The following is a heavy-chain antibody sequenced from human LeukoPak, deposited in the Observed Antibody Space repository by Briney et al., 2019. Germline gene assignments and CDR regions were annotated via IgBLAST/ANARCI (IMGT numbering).Heavy chain of an antibody. CDR3: ARELLSPHWYFDL. CDR2: IYSGGST. J-gene: IGHJ2*01. D-gene: IGHD3-10*01. Sequence: GGSLRLSCAASGFTVSSNYMSWVRQAPGKGLEWVSVIYSGGSTYYADSVKGRFTISRDNSKNTLYLQMNSLRAEDTAVHYCARELLSPHWYFDLWGRGTLVTVSS. CDR1: GFTVSSNY. V-gene: IGHV3-53*01.